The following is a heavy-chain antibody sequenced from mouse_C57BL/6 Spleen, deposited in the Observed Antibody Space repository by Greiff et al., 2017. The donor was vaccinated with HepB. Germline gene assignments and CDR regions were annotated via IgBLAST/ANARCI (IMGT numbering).Heavy chain of an antibody. J-gene: IGHJ2*01. CDR2: IYPRSGNT. D-gene: IGHD2-3*01. CDR1: GYTFTSYG. CDR3: ARDDGNYVYFDY. Sequence: QVQLKESGAELARPGASVKLSCKASGYTFTSYGISWVKQRTGQGLEWIGEIYPRSGNTYYNEKFKGKATLTADKSSSTAYMELRSLTSEDSAVYFCARDDGNYVYFDYWGQGTTLTVSS. V-gene: IGHV1-81*01.